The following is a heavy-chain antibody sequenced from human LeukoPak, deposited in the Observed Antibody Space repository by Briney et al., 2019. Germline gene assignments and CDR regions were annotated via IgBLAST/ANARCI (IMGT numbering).Heavy chain of an antibody. CDR2: ISGDGRNI. J-gene: IGHJ6*02. CDR1: GFTFSSYW. CDR3: TRDLMDYDVSTGLHHYYMDV. D-gene: IGHD3-9*01. Sequence: GGSLRLSCVASGFTFSSYWMHWVRHDPRKGLVWVSRISGDGRNINYADSVRGRFTISRDNAKNTLYLQMNTLRVEDTAVYYCTRDLMDYDVSTGLHHYYMDVWGQGTTVTVSS. V-gene: IGHV3-74*01.